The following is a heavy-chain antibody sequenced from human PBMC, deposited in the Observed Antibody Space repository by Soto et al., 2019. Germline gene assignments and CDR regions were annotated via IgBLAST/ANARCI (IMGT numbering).Heavy chain of an antibody. V-gene: IGHV3-73*01. Sequence: EVQLVESGGGLVQPGGSLKLSCAASRFTFSGSAMHWVRQASGKGLEWVGRIRSKANSYATAYAASVKGRFTISRDDSKNTAYLQMNSLKTEDTAVYYCTMTTVTTWGYWGQGTLVTVSS. D-gene: IGHD4-17*01. CDR3: TMTTVTTWGY. CDR1: RFTFSGSA. CDR2: IRSKANSYAT. J-gene: IGHJ4*02.